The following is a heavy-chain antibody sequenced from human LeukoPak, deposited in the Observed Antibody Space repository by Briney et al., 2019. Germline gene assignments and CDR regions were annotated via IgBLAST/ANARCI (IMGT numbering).Heavy chain of an antibody. J-gene: IGHJ6*02. CDR2: ISAYNGNT. CDR3: ARDFRDCSSTSCYSYGMDV. V-gene: IGHV1-18*01. CDR1: GYTFTSYG. D-gene: IGHD2-2*01. Sequence: ASVKVSRKASGYTFTSYGISWVRQAPGQGLEWMGWISAYNGNTNYAQKLQGRVTMTTDTSTSTAYMELRSLRSDDTAVYYCARDFRDCSSTSCYSYGMDVWGQGTTVTVSS.